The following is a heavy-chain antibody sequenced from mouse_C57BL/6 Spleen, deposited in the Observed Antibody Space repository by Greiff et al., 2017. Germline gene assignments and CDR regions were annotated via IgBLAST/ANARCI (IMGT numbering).Heavy chain of an antibody. CDR2: INPSDSET. V-gene: IGHV1-52*01. Sequence: VQLQQPGAELVRPGSSVKLSCTASGYTFTSYWMHWVKQRPIQGLEWIGNINPSDSETHYNQQFKDKATLTVDKSSSTAYMQLSSLTSEDAAVYYCAREEDYYGSSYYYWGQGTTLTGSS. CDR1: GYTFTSYW. J-gene: IGHJ2*01. D-gene: IGHD1-1*01. CDR3: AREEDYYGSSYYY.